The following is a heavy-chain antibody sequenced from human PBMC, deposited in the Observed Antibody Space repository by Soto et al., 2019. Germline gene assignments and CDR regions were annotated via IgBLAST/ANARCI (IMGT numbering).Heavy chain of an antibody. CDR2: IGVYANT. CDR3: AKESTVGSPGDYFDS. J-gene: IGHJ4*02. V-gene: IGHV3-23*01. Sequence: SGGSLRLSCAASGFTFSSYDMNWVRQAPGKGLEWVSAIGVYANTYYADSVKGRFTISRDDSRNTVHLQLNSLRVDDTAVYYCAKESTVGSPGDYFDSWGQGTLVTVSS. D-gene: IGHD1-26*01. CDR1: GFTFSSYD.